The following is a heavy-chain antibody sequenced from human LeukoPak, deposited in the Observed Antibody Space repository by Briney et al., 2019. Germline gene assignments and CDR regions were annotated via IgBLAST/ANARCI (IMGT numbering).Heavy chain of an antibody. V-gene: IGHV4-34*01. CDR2: INRSGRA. CDR1: GGSFSGDY. J-gene: IGHJ4*02. D-gene: IGHD3-3*01. Sequence: PSETLSLTCAVYGGSFSGDYWSWIRQPPGKGLEWIGDINRSGRAVYNTSLKSRVIISVDTSKNQFSLKVNSVTAADTAVYYCARRRITIFGVAQASGLVPAFDYWGQGTLVTVSS. CDR3: ARRRITIFGVAQASGLVPAFDY.